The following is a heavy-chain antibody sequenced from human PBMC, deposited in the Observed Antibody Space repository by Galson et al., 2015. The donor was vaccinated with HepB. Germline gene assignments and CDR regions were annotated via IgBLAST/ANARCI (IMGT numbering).Heavy chain of an antibody. CDR3: ARRPRVAGTFVPFDP. J-gene: IGHJ5*02. CDR2: IYYSGST. Sequence: SETLSLTCTVSGGSISSSSYYWGWIRQPPGKGLEWIGSIYYSGSTYYNPSLKSRVTISVDTSKNQFSLKLSSVTAADTAVYYCARRPRVAGTFVPFDPWGQGTLVTVSS. V-gene: IGHV4-39*01. CDR1: GGSISSSSYY. D-gene: IGHD6-19*01.